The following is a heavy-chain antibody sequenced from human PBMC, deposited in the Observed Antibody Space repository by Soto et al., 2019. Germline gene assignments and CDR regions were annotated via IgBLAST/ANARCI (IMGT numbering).Heavy chain of an antibody. V-gene: IGHV3-30*18. Sequence: PGGSLRLSCAASGFTFSSYGMHWVRQAPGKGLEWVAVISYDGSNKYYADSVKGRFTISRDNSKNTLYLQMNSLRAEDTAVYYCAKDREDIAASPNWFDPWGQGTLVTVSS. D-gene: IGHD6-13*01. CDR2: ISYDGSNK. J-gene: IGHJ5*02. CDR1: GFTFSSYG. CDR3: AKDREDIAASPNWFDP.